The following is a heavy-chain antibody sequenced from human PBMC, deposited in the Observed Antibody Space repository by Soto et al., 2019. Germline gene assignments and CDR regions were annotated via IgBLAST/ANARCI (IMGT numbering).Heavy chain of an antibody. J-gene: IGHJ6*04. CDR1: GGSISSGDYS. CDR2: ISHSGST. CDR3: ERLAGYWSTNGCHGDYPMDV. V-gene: IGHV4-30-2*03. D-gene: IGHD2-2*01. Sequence: SETLSLTCAVSGGSISSGDYSWNWIRQPPGKGLEWVGYISHSGSTYYNPSLNSRVTISVDTSKNQFSLRLTSVTAADTAVYYCERLAGYWSTNGCHGDYPMDVWGKGTTVPVSS.